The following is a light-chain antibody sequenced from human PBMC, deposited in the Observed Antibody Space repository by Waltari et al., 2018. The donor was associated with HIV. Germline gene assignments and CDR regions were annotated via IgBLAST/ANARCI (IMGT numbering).Light chain of an antibody. CDR1: QDVSDS. V-gene: IGKV1-8*01. Sequence: AIRMTQSPISLSASIGDKVTITCRASQDVSDSLAWHQKRPGKAPRLLIFGASTLQSGVPSRFSGSRSGPDFTLTIGCLQSEDFATYYCQQYFDFPPTFGPGTKVDF. CDR2: GAS. J-gene: IGKJ3*01. CDR3: QQYFDFPPT.